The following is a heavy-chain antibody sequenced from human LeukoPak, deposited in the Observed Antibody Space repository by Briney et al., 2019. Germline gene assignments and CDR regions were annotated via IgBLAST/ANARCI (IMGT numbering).Heavy chain of an antibody. J-gene: IGHJ4*02. CDR1: GGSISSGSYY. Sequence: SQTLSLTCTVSGGSISSGSYYWSWIRQPAGKGLEWIGRIYTSGSTNYNPSLKSRVTISVDTSKNQFSLKLSSVTAADTAVYYCARSSKAAGPYYFDYWGQGTLVTVSS. CDR3: ARSSKAAGPYYFDY. V-gene: IGHV4-61*02. D-gene: IGHD6-13*01. CDR2: IYTSGST.